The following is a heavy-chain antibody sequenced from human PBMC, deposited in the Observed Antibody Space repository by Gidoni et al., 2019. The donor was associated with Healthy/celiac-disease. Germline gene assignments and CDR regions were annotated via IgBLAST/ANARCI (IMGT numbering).Heavy chain of an antibody. J-gene: IGHJ3*02. D-gene: IGHD5-18*01. CDR3: TARGYSYADAFDI. CDR1: GFHFSNAW. Sequence: EVQLVESGGGLVKPGGSLRLSCAASGFHFSNAWMSWVRQAPGKGLEWVGRIKSKTDGGTTDYAAPVKGRFTISRDDSKNTLYLQMNSLKTEDTAVYYCTARGYSYADAFDIWGQGTMVTVSS. V-gene: IGHV3-15*01. CDR2: IKSKTDGGTT.